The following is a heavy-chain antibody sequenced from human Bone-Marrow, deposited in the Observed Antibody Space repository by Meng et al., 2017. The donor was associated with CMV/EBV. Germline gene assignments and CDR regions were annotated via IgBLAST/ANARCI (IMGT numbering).Heavy chain of an antibody. J-gene: IGHJ4*02. CDR3: ARSGLRFFESGLCFDY. CDR1: GFTFSNYY. CDR2: ISSSGSSI. V-gene: IGHV3-11*01. D-gene: IGHD3-3*01. Sequence: GGSLRLSCAASGFTFSNYYMSWIRQAPGKGLEWDSYISSSGSSIYYADSVKGRFTISRDNAKNSLYLQMNSLRAEDTAVYYCARSGLRFFESGLCFDYWGQGTLVTVSS.